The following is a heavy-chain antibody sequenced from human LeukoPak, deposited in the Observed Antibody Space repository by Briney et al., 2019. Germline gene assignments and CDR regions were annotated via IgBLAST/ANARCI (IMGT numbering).Heavy chain of an antibody. CDR1: GFTFSSYA. J-gene: IGHJ3*02. V-gene: IGHV3-64*01. D-gene: IGHD6-13*01. CDR3: AKDLGYSSSWDAFDI. Sequence: GGSLRLSCAASGFTFSSYAMHWVRQAPGKGLEYVSAISSNGGSTYYANSVKGRFTISRDNSKNTLYLQMGSLRAEDTAVYYCAKDLGYSSSWDAFDIWGQGTMVTVSS. CDR2: ISSNGGST.